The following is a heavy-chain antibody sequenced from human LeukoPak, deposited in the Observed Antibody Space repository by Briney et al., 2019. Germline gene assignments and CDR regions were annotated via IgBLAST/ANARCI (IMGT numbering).Heavy chain of an antibody. CDR3: ARLTMYSSSWYSWFDP. CDR1: GYTFTSCG. CDR2: ISAYNGNT. J-gene: IGHJ5*02. V-gene: IGHV1-18*01. D-gene: IGHD6-13*01. Sequence: ASVTVSCKASGYTFTSCGISWVRQAPGQGLEWMGWISAYNGNTNYAQKLQGRVTMTTDTSTSTAYMELRSLRSDDTAVYYCARLTMYSSSWYSWFDPWGQGTLVTVSS.